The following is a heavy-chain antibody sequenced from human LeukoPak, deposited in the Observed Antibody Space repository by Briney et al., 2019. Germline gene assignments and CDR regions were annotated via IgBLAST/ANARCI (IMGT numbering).Heavy chain of an antibody. CDR2: INSDGSLT. V-gene: IGHV3-74*01. CDR1: GDYW. J-gene: IGHJ4*02. Sequence: RTGGSLRLSCAASGDYWMHWVRQAPGKGLVWVSHINSDGSLTSYADSVKGRFTISKDNAKNTVYLQMNNLRADDTAVYYCFSFYEAYWGRGTLVTVSS. CDR3: FSFYEAY. D-gene: IGHD2/OR15-2a*01.